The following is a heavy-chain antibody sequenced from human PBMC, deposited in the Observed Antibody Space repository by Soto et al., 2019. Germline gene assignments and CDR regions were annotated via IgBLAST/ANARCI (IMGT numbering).Heavy chain of an antibody. CDR3: VKRLSYYFDS. V-gene: IGHV3-23*01. CDR1: GLTFSNYA. J-gene: IGHJ4*01. Sequence: EVQLLESGGALLQPGGSLRLSCAASGLTFSNYAMSWVRQAPGKGLEWVSTVTGDGVTTSYADSVKGRFTISRDNSKNTLYLQMSGLRADDTAVYYCVKRLSYYFDSWGHGTLVTVSS. CDR2: VTGDGVTT. D-gene: IGHD3-16*02.